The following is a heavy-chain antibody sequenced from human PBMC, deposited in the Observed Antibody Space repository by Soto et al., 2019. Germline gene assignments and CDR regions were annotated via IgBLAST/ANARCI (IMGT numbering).Heavy chain of an antibody. D-gene: IGHD3-10*01. CDR2: IYHSGIT. CDR1: GGSISSYY. V-gene: IGHV4-59*01. Sequence: QVQLQESGPGLVKPSETLSLTCTVSGGSISSYYWSWIRQPPGKGLEWIGYIYHSGITNYNPSLKSRVTISGDTSKNQFSLKLSSVTAADTAVYYCARDIGSGSYWFDPWGQGTLVTVSS. CDR3: ARDIGSGSYWFDP. J-gene: IGHJ5*02.